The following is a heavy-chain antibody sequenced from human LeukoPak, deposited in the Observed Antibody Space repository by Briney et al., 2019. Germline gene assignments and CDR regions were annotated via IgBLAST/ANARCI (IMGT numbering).Heavy chain of an antibody. CDR1: GGSISSYY. V-gene: IGHV4-59*08. J-gene: IGHJ5*02. D-gene: IGHD6-13*01. Sequence: SETLFLTCTVSGGSISSYYRSWIRQPPGKGLEWIGYIYYSGSTNYNPSLKSRVTISVDTSKNQFSLKLSSVTAADTAVYYCARRGQLVDWFDPWGRGTLVTVSS. CDR2: IYYSGST. CDR3: ARRGQLVDWFDP.